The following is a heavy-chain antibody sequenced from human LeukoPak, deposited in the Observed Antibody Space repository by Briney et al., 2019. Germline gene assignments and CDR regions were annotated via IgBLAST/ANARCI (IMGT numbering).Heavy chain of an antibody. Sequence: SETLSLTCTVSGGSISSYYWSWIRPPAGKGLEWIGRIYTSGSTNYNPSLKSRVTMSVDTSKNQFSLKLSSVTAADTAVYYCAGGGFSYGYAVLDYWGQGTLVTVSS. V-gene: IGHV4-4*07. CDR3: AGGGFSYGYAVLDY. J-gene: IGHJ4*02. D-gene: IGHD5-18*01. CDR2: IYTSGST. CDR1: GGSISSYY.